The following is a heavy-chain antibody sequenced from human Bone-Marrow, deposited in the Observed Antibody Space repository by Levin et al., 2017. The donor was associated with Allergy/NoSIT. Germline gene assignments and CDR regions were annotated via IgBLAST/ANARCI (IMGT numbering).Heavy chain of an antibody. D-gene: IGHD1-7*01. J-gene: IGHJ3*02. CDR1: GYTFTGYY. CDR2: INPNSGGT. V-gene: IGHV1-2*06. Sequence: GESLKISCKASGYTFTGYYMHWVRQAPGQGLEWMGRINPNSGGTNYAQKFQGRVTMTRDTSISTAYMELSRLRSDDTAVYYCAKNFGRDAFDIWGQGTMVTVSS. CDR3: AKNFGRDAFDI.